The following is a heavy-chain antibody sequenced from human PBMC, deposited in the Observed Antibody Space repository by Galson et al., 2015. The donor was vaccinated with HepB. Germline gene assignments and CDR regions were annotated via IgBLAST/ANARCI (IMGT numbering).Heavy chain of an antibody. CDR1: GYSFSNFW. CDR3: AWGVGGQRGGMDV. CDR2: IYPGDSDT. J-gene: IGHJ6*02. V-gene: IGHV5-51*01. Sequence: QSGAEVKKPGESLKISCKGSGYSFSNFWIGWVRQMPGKGLEWMGIIYPGDSDTRYSPSFQGQVSISADKSISTAFLQWSSLKGSDTAVYYCAWGVGGQRGGMDVWGQGTTVIVSS. D-gene: IGHD3-16*01.